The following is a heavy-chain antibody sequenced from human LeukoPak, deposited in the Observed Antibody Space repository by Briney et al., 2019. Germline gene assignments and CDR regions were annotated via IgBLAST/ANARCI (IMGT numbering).Heavy chain of an antibody. CDR1: GYSFTSYW. V-gene: IGHV5-51*07. Sequence: GESLKISCKGSGYSFTSYWIGWVHQMPGKGLEWMGIIYPGDSDTRYSPSFQGQVTISADKSISTAYLQWSSLKASDTAMYYCARQGKYCSSTSCFDYWGQGTLVTVSS. D-gene: IGHD2-2*01. CDR3: ARQGKYCSSTSCFDY. CDR2: IYPGDSDT. J-gene: IGHJ4*02.